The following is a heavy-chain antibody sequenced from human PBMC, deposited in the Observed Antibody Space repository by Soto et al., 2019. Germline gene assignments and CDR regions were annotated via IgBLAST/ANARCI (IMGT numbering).Heavy chain of an antibody. D-gene: IGHD5-12*01. J-gene: IGHJ3*02. CDR1: GYTFTSYG. V-gene: IGHV1-18*01. CDR3: ARERSYSGYDDDAFDI. Sequence: SVKVSCKASGYTFTSYGISWVRQAPGQGLEWMGWISAYNGNTNYAQKLQGRVTMTTDTSTSTAYMELRSLRSDDTAVYYCARERSYSGYDDDAFDIWGQGTMVTVSS. CDR2: ISAYNGNT.